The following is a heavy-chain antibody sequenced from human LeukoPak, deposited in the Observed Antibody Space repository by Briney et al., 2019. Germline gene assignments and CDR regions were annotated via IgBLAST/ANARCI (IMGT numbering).Heavy chain of an antibody. CDR3: ARDYESITMIVVGDAFDI. CDR1: GFTFSSYS. CDR2: ISSSSSYI. D-gene: IGHD3-22*01. J-gene: IGHJ3*02. V-gene: IGHV3-21*01. Sequence: AGGSLRLSCAASGFTFSSYSMNWVRQAPGKGLEWVSSISSSSSYIYYADSVKGRFTISRDNAKNSLYLQMNSLRAEDTAVYYCARDYESITMIVVGDAFDIWGQGTMVTVSS.